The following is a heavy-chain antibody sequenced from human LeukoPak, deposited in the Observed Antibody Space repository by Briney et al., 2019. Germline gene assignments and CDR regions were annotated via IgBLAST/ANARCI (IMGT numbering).Heavy chain of an antibody. J-gene: IGHJ1*01. CDR1: GYTFTGYY. CDR2: INPSSGGT. Sequence: ASVKVSCKASGYTFTGYYMHWVRQAPGQGLEWMGWINPSSGGTNYAQKFQGRVTMTRDTSISTAYMELSRLRSDDTAVYYCARPLLPYCSGGSCYSAWQHWGQGTLVTVSS. D-gene: IGHD2-15*01. V-gene: IGHV1-2*02. CDR3: ARPLLPYCSGGSCYSAWQH.